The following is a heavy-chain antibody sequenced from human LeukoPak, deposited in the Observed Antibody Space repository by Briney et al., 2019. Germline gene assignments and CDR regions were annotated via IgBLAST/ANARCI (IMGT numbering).Heavy chain of an antibody. Sequence: GGSLRLSCAASGFTFGTYAMTWVRQAPGKGLEWVSAISGSGATTFYADSVKGRFTISRDISENTLYLQMDSLRAEDTALYYCAKGGSTTGTRNSWFDPWGQGTLVTVSS. CDR2: ISGSGATT. CDR3: AKGGSTTGTRNSWFDP. CDR1: GFTFGTYA. J-gene: IGHJ5*02. D-gene: IGHD1-1*01. V-gene: IGHV3-23*01.